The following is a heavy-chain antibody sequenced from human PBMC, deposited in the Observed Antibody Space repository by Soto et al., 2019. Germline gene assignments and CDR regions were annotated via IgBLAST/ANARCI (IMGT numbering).Heavy chain of an antibody. V-gene: IGHV4-39*01. CDR2: IYYSGST. J-gene: IGHJ5*02. CDR1: GGSISSSSYY. Sequence: SETLSLTCTVSGGSISSSSYYWGWIRQPPGKGLEWIGSIYYSGSTYYNPSLKSRVTISVDPSKNQFSLKLSSVTAADTAVYYCARGYDFWSGYPKSNWFDPWGQGTLVTVSS. CDR3: ARGYDFWSGYPKSNWFDP. D-gene: IGHD3-3*01.